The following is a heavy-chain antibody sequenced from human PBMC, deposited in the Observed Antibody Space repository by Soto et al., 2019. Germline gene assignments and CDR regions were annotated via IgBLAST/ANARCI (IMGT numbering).Heavy chain of an antibody. J-gene: IGHJ6*03. D-gene: IGHD6-19*01. CDR1: GFTFSSNA. V-gene: IGHV3-23*01. CDR2: ISGSGGST. Sequence: GGSLRLSCAASGFTFSSNAMSWVRRAPGKGLEWVSAISGSGGSTYYADSVKGRFTISRDNSKNTLYLQMNSLRAEDTAVYYCAKDQWLTNLDYYMDVWGKGTTVTVSS. CDR3: AKDQWLTNLDYYMDV.